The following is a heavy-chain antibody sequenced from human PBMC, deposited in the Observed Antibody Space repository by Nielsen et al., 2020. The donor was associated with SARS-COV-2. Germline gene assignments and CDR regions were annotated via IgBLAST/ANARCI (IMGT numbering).Heavy chain of an antibody. Sequence: LSLTCAASGFTFSSYSMNWVRQAPGKGLDWVSYISTSSRTIYYADSVKGRFTISRDNAKNSLYLQMNSLRAEDTAVYYCARVITDGNYYYYYGMDVWGQGTTVTVSS. CDR2: ISTSSRTI. V-gene: IGHV3-48*01. CDR1: GFTFSSYS. D-gene: IGHD3-10*01. J-gene: IGHJ6*02. CDR3: ARVITDGNYYYYYGMDV.